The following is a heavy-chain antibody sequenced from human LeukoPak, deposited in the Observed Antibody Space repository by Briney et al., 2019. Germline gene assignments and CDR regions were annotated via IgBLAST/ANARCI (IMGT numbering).Heavy chain of an antibody. J-gene: IGHJ3*02. CDR2: IYYSGST. V-gene: IGHV4-30-4*01. CDR3: ARAILLWFGDPNDAFDI. D-gene: IGHD3-10*01. CDR1: GGSISSGDYY. Sequence: PSETLSLTCTVSGGSISSGDYYWGWIRQPPGKGLEWIGYIYYSGSTYYNPSLKSRVTISVDTSKNQFSLKLSSVTAADTAVYYRARAILLWFGDPNDAFDIWGQGTMVTVSS.